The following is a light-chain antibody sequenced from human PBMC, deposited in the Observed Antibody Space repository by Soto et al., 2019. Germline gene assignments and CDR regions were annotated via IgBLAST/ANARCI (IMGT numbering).Light chain of an antibody. J-gene: IGKJ4*01. CDR3: QQSESLPLT. Sequence: DIQMTQSPSSVSASVGDRVTITCRASQGINSWLAWYQQKPGKAPKLLICSTSNLPSGVPSRFRGSGSGTDFTLTITSLLPEDVATSFCQQSESLPLTFGGGTKVEIK. CDR1: QGINSW. V-gene: IGKV1D-12*01. CDR2: STS.